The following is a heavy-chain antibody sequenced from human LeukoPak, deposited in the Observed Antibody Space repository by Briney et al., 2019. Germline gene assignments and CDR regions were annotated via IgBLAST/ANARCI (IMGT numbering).Heavy chain of an antibody. D-gene: IGHD3-16*02. Sequence: GASVKVSCKASGYTFTSYAMNWVRQAPGQGLEWMGWINTNTGNPTYAQGFTGRFVFSLDTSVSTGYLQISSLKAEDTAVYYCARAIGYDYVWGSYRPRYYFDYWGQGTLVTVSS. CDR1: GYTFTSYA. V-gene: IGHV7-4-1*02. CDR2: INTNTGNP. CDR3: ARAIGYDYVWGSYRPRYYFDY. J-gene: IGHJ4*02.